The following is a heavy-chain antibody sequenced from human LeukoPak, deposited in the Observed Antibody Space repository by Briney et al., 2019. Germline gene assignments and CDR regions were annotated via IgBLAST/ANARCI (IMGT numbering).Heavy chain of an antibody. Sequence: SETLSLTCTVSGGSISSYYWSWIRQPPGKGLEWIGYIYYSGSTNYNPSLKSRVTISVDTSKNQFSLKLSSVTAADTAVYYCARGGPSTPEDYYMDVWGKGTTVTVS. CDR2: IYYSGST. D-gene: IGHD1-14*01. CDR3: ARGGPSTPEDYYMDV. CDR1: GGSISSYY. J-gene: IGHJ6*03. V-gene: IGHV4-59*01.